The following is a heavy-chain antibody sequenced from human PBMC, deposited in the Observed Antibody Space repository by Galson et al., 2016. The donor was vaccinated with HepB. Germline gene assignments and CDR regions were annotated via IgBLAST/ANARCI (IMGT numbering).Heavy chain of an antibody. V-gene: IGHV3-15*07. D-gene: IGHD1-26*01. CDR3: ATGGSYSTNDPFDI. J-gene: IGHJ3*02. CDR1: GFSFNTYT. Sequence: SLRLSCAASGFSFNTYTMNWVRQAPGKGLEWVGRIKSKPDGGTRDYAAPVKGRFSVSRDDSENTLYLQMNSLKTEDSAVYYCATGGSYSTNDPFDIWGQGTMVTVSS. CDR2: IKSKPDGGTR.